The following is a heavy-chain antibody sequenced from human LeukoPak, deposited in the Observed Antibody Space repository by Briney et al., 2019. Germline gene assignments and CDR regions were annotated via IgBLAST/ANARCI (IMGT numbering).Heavy chain of an antibody. CDR1: GFTFASYA. Sequence: GVLRLSCAASGFTFASYAMTWVRQAPGKGLEWVSSISASAATTYYVDSVKGRFTISRDTAKSTLYLQMNSLRADDSAVYYCAKDRPLNWGYYFDSWGQGTLVTVSS. CDR3: AKDRPLNWGYYFDS. CDR2: ISASAATT. D-gene: IGHD7-27*01. J-gene: IGHJ4*02. V-gene: IGHV3-23*01.